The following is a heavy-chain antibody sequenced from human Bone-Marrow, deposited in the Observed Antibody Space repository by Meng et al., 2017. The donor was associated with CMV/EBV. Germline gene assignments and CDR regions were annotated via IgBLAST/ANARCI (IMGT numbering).Heavy chain of an antibody. V-gene: IGHV3-48*03. CDR3: ARVDWDFWSGGGMDV. D-gene: IGHD3-3*01. J-gene: IGHJ6*02. CDR2: ISSSGSTI. CDR1: GFTFSSYE. Sequence: GESLKISCAASGFTFSSYEMNWVRQAPGKGLEWVSYISSSGSTIYYADSVKGRFTISRDNAKNSLYLQMNSLRAEDTAVYYCARVDWDFWSGGGMDVWGQGTTVTVSS.